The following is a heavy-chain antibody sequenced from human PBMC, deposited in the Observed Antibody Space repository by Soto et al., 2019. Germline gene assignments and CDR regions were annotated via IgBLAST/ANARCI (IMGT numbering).Heavy chain of an antibody. CDR3: ARDGQYRTDGFDI. CDR1: GFTYSSHG. J-gene: IGHJ3*02. V-gene: IGHV3-23*01. CDR2: LSRGGGST. D-gene: IGHD5-12*01. Sequence: EAQLLESGGELIQPGGSLRLSCAASGFTYSSHGMSWVRQAPGKGLEWIAGLSRGGGSTYYADSVKGRFTISRDNSKNTLDLIMNSLRVVDTVLYYCARDGQYRTDGFDIWGQGAMVTISS.